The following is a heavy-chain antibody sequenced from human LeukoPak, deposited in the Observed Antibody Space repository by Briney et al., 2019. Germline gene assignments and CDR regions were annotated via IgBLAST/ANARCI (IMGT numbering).Heavy chain of an antibody. D-gene: IGHD4-17*01. Sequence: PGGSLRLSCAASGFTVSSNYMSWVRQSPGKGLEWVSVIYSGGSTYYADSVKGRFTISRDNSKNTLYLQMNSLRAEDTAVYYCARLYGDYGTYYYYGMGVWGQGTTVTVSS. CDR2: IYSGGST. J-gene: IGHJ6*02. CDR1: GFTVSSNY. CDR3: ARLYGDYGTYYYYGMGV. V-gene: IGHV3-66*02.